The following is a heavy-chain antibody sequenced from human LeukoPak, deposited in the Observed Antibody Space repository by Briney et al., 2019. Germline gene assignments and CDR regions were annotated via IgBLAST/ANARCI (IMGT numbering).Heavy chain of an antibody. D-gene: IGHD2-2*01. Sequence: GGSLRLSCAASGFTFSDYYMSWIRQAPGKGLEWVSSISSSSSYIYYADSLKGRFTISRDNAKNSLYLQMNSLRVEDTAVYYCAGGSSTTTYYLDYWGQGTLVTVSS. V-gene: IGHV3-11*06. J-gene: IGHJ4*02. CDR3: AGGSSTTTYYLDY. CDR1: GFTFSDYY. CDR2: ISSSSSYI.